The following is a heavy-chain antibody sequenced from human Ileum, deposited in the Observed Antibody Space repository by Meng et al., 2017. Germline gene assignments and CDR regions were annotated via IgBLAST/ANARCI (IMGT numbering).Heavy chain of an antibody. V-gene: IGHV3-33*01. CDR1: GFTFSSYG. Sequence: GGSLSLSCAASGFTFSSYGMHWVRQAPGKGLEWVAIIWSDGSNKFCGDSVKGRFTISRDNSKNTLYLQMNSLRAEDTAVYYCARSNGIAVAKYGMGVWGQGTTVTVSS. J-gene: IGHJ6*01. D-gene: IGHD6-19*01. CDR2: IWSDGSNK. CDR3: ARSNGIAVAKYGMGV.